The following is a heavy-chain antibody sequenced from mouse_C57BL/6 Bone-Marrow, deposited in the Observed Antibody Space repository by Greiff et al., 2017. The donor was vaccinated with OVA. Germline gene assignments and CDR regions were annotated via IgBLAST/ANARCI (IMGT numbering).Heavy chain of an antibody. CDR1: GYTFTDYY. Sequence: EVKLMESGPVLVKPGASVKMSCKASGYTFTDYYMNWVQQSHGKSLEWIGVINPYNGGTSYNQKFKGKATLTVDKSSSTAYMELNSLTSEDSAVYYCARLALLDYYGSSYVDYWGQGTTLTVSS. D-gene: IGHD1-1*01. CDR3: ARLALLDYYGSSYVDY. CDR2: INPYNGGT. V-gene: IGHV1-19*01. J-gene: IGHJ2*01.